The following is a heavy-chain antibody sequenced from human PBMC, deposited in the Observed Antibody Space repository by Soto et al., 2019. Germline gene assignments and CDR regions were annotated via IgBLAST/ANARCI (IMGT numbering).Heavy chain of an antibody. CDR3: ARERKGEYGDYVTY. Sequence: ASVKVSCKASGGTFSSYAISWVRQAPGQGLEWMGGIIPIFGTANYAQKFQGRVTITADESTSTAYMELSSLRSEDTAVYYCARERKGEYGDYVTYWGQGTLVTVSS. CDR1: GGTFSSYA. V-gene: IGHV1-69*13. D-gene: IGHD4-17*01. CDR2: IIPIFGTA. J-gene: IGHJ4*02.